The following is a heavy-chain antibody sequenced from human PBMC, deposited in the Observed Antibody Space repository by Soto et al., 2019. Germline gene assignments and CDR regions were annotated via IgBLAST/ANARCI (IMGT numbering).Heavy chain of an antibody. J-gene: IGHJ5*02. Sequence: PGGSLRLSCSASGFTFNKYAMHWVRQAPGTGLQYVSGISDTGGSTFHADSVKGRFTISRDDSKDTLFLQMNSLRAEDTALYFCAKEMGDYYDSSGSWFDPWGQGTLVTVS. CDR2: ISDTGGST. CDR3: AKEMGDYYDSSGSWFDP. D-gene: IGHD3-22*01. CDR1: GFTFNKYA. V-gene: IGHV3-64*04.